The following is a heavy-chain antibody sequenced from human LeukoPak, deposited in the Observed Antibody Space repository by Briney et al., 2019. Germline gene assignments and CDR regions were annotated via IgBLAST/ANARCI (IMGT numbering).Heavy chain of an antibody. V-gene: IGHV3-7*05. CDR1: GFTFSNYW. CDR3: AAGTAADY. D-gene: IGHD6-13*01. J-gene: IGHJ4*02. CDR2: IKEDGSEI. Sequence: GGSLRLSCAASGFTFSNYWMSWVRQAPGKGLEWVANIKEDGSEIYYVDSVKGRFTISRDNAKNSLYLQMDSLTVDDTAVYYCAAGTAADYWGQGTLVTVSS.